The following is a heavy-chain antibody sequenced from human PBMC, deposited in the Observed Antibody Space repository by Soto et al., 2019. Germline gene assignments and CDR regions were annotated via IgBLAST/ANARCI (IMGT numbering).Heavy chain of an antibody. V-gene: IGHV3-74*01. Sequence: EVQLVESGGGLFQPGGSRRLSCEASGLTFRGYGRPWVRQAPGKGLEWVSRLNEEGSTTNYGDSVRGRFTISRDNAMNTPYLQMNSLRVEDTAVYYCGRDLGGRSSSWGQGTLVTVSS. D-gene: IGHD6-6*01. CDR3: GRDLGGRSSS. J-gene: IGHJ4*02. CDR2: LNEEGSTT. CDR1: GLTFRGYG.